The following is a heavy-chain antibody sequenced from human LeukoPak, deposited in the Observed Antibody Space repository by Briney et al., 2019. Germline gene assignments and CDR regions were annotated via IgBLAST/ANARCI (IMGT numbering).Heavy chain of an antibody. J-gene: IGHJ5*02. V-gene: IGHV4-31*03. Sequence: PSQTLSLTCTVSGGSISSGGYYWSWIRQHPGKGLEWIGYIYYSGSTYYNPSLKSRVTISVDTSKNQFPLKLSSVTAADTAVYYCARAFRSNPYNWFDPWGQGTLVTVSS. CDR3: ARAFRSNPYNWFDP. CDR2: IYYSGST. CDR1: GGSISSGGYY.